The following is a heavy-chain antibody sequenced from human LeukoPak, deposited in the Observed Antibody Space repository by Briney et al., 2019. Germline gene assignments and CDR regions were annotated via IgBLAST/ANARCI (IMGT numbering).Heavy chain of an antibody. J-gene: IGHJ6*02. V-gene: IGHV5-51*01. CDR2: IYPGDSDT. D-gene: IGHD3-22*01. Sequence: KIGESLKISCKGSGYSFTSYWIGWVRQMPGKGLEWMGIIYPGDSDTRYSPSFQGQVTISADKSISTAYLQWSSLKASDTAMYYCARARYYYDSSGYYLYYGMDVWGQGTTVTVSS. CDR1: GYSFTSYW. CDR3: ARARYYYDSSGYYLYYGMDV.